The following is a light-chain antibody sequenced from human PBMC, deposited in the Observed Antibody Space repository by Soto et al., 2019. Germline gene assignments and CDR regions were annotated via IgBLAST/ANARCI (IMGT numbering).Light chain of an antibody. V-gene: IGKV3-20*01. CDR3: QQFRSSSWT. J-gene: IGKJ1*01. CDR1: QSISSSF. Sequence: IVLTQSPVILSLSPCEIASLSCGSSQSISSSFLAWYQQKPGQAPRLLIYGASNRATGIPDRFSGSGSATDFTLTISRLEPEDFAVYYCQQFRSSSWTFGQGTKVDIK. CDR2: GAS.